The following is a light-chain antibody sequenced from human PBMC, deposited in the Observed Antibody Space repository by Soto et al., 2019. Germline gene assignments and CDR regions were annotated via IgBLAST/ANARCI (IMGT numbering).Light chain of an antibody. CDR2: DGS. Sequence: GDRVTINCRASQQFTSYVNWYQQKAGKAPKLLISDGSTLQTGVPPRFSGTGSGTDFTLTVNGLQPEDFATYYCQQSYGTPPTFGQGTTVEVK. CDR3: QQSYGTPPT. V-gene: IGKV1-39*01. CDR1: QQFTSY. J-gene: IGKJ1*01.